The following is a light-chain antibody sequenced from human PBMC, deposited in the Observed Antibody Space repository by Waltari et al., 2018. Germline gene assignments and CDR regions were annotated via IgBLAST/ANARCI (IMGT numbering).Light chain of an antibody. Sequence: QSALTQPRSVSGSPGPSVTISCTGTSSDVVGYYYASWYQHHPGKAPKLIIYDVTKRPSGVPDRFSASKSDNTASLTISGLQAEDEADYYCCSYAGSITFWVFGGGTKLTVL. J-gene: IGLJ3*02. CDR2: DVT. CDR3: CSYAGSITFWV. CDR1: SSDVVGYYY. V-gene: IGLV2-11*01.